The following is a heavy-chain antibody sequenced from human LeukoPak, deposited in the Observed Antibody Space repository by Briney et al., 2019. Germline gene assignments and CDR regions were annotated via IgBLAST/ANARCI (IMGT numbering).Heavy chain of an antibody. CDR1: GYTFTSYD. CDR3: ARGHYYDSSGRGSDAFDI. J-gene: IGHJ3*02. V-gene: IGHV1-8*01. Sequence: ASVKVSCKASGYTFTSYDMNWVRQATGQGLEWMGWMNPNSGNTGYAQKFQGRVTMTRNTSISTAYMELSSLRSEDTAVYYCARGHYYDSSGRGSDAFDIWGQGTMVTVSS. CDR2: MNPNSGNT. D-gene: IGHD3-22*01.